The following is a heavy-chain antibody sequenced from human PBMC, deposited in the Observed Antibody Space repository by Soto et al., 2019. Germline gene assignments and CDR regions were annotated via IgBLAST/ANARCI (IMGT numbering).Heavy chain of an antibody. CDR2: IYFSGSI. D-gene: IGHD2-2*01. CDR1: GGSISSSSYY. V-gene: IGHV4-39*01. Sequence: QLQLQESGPGLVKPSETLSLICTVSGGSISSSSYYWGWIRQPPGKGLEWIGSIYFSGSIYYNPSLKSRLTLAVDTSKNQSSLKLSSVTAADTAVYYFAGQYCTSTSCYDPFDIWGQGTMVTVSS. J-gene: IGHJ3*02. CDR3: AGQYCTSTSCYDPFDI.